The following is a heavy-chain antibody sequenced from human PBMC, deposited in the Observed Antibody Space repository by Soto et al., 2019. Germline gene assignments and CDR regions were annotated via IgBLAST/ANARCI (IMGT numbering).Heavy chain of an antibody. J-gene: IGHJ6*02. D-gene: IGHD2-21*01. V-gene: IGHV4-31*03. CDR1: GVSISSGGYY. Sequence: SETLSLTCTVSGVSISSGGYYWSWIRQHPGKGLEWIGYIYYSESTYYNPSLKSRVTISVDTSKNQFSLKLSSVTAADTAVYYCARHITNNVGYYYGMDVWGQGTTVTVSS. CDR2: IYYSEST. CDR3: ARHITNNVGYYYGMDV.